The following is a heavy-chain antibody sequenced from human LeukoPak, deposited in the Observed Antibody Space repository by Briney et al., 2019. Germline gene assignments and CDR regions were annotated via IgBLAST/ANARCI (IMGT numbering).Heavy chain of an antibody. CDR1: GGSFSGYY. V-gene: IGHV4-34*01. Sequence: SETLSLTCAIYGGSFSGYYWSWIRQPPGKGLEWIGEINHSGSTNYNPSLKSRVTISVDTSKNQFSLKLSSVTAADTAVYYCARDKGIAGYYYYGMDVWGQGTTVTVSS. CDR2: INHSGST. D-gene: IGHD6-13*01. CDR3: ARDKGIAGYYYYGMDV. J-gene: IGHJ6*02.